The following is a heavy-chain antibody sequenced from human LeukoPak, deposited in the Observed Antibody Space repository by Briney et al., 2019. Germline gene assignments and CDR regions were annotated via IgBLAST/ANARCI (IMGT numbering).Heavy chain of an antibody. CDR2: IKQDGSEK. V-gene: IGHV3-7*01. J-gene: IGHJ4*02. CDR3: ARDPRGGMIVVVTTGFDY. D-gene: IGHD3-22*01. Sequence: PGGSLRLSCAASGFTFDDYGMSWVRQAPGKGLEWVANIKQDGSEKYYVDSVKGRFTISRDNAKNSLYLQMNSLRAEDTAVYYCARDPRGGMIVVVTTGFDYWGQGTLVTVSS. CDR1: GFTFDDYG.